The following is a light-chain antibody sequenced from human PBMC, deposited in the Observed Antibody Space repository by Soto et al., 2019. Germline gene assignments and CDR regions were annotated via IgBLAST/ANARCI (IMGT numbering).Light chain of an antibody. CDR3: QQSNSTPRT. J-gene: IGKJ1*01. Sequence: DIQMTQSPPSLSASVGDRVTITCRASQSISTYLNCYQQKPGKAPNLLIYGASTFQVGSKFSGSGSGTDFTVTISSLQPEDFATYYCQQSNSTPRTFGQGT. CDR1: QSISTY. CDR2: GAS. V-gene: IGKV1-39*01.